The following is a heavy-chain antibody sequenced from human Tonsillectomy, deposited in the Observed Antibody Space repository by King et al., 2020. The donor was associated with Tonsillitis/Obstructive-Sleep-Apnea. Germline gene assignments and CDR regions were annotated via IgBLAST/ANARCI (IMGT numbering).Heavy chain of an antibody. Sequence: VQLVESGGGLIQPGGSLRLSCAASGFTVSSNYMSWVRQAPGKGPEWVSVIYSGGSTYYADSVKGRFTISRDNSKNTLYLQMNSLRAEDTAVYYCAREGYYDSSGYFPYYYYGMDVWGQGTTVTVSS. D-gene: IGHD3-22*01. CDR2: IYSGGST. V-gene: IGHV3-53*01. CDR1: GFTVSSNY. J-gene: IGHJ6*02. CDR3: AREGYYDSSGYFPYYYYGMDV.